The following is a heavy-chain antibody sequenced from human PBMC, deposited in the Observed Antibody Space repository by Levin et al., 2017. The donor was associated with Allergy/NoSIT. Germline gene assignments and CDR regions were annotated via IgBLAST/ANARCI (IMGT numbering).Heavy chain of an antibody. CDR1: GFTFSSYW. J-gene: IGHJ5*02. CDR3: WCDSQGNWFDP. CDR2: INSDGSST. Sequence: GESLKISCAASGFTFSSYWMHWVRQAPGKGLVWVSRINSDGSSTSYADSVKGRFTISRDNAKNTLYLQMNSLRAEDTAVYYCWCDSQGNWFDPWGQGTLVTVSS. V-gene: IGHV3-74*01. D-gene: IGHD2-21*02.